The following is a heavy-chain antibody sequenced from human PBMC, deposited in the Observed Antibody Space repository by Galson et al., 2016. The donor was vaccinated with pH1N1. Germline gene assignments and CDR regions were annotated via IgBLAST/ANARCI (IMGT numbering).Heavy chain of an antibody. Sequence: SLRLSCAASGSTFSDYYMTWIRQPPGKGPEWVAYIGRIGNVTYYADSVKGRFTISRDNAKNSLYLQMDSLRAEDTAVYYCSRGNPPTSTTDYWGQGTLVTVSS. CDR1: GSTFSDYY. V-gene: IGHV3-11*04. CDR3: SRGNPPTSTTDY. CDR2: IGRIGNVT. D-gene: IGHD1-14*01. J-gene: IGHJ4*02.